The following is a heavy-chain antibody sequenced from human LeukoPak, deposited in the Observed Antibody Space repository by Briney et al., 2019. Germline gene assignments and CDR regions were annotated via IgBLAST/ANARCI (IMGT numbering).Heavy chain of an antibody. Sequence: SETLSLTCTVSGVSISRYYWSWIRQPPGKGLEWIGYIYYTGTTNHNPSLKSRVTISVDTSKNQFSLKLSSVTAADTAVYYCVRGGDTALVYDYWGQGTLVTVSS. J-gene: IGHJ4*02. D-gene: IGHD5-18*01. CDR1: GVSISRYY. V-gene: IGHV4-59*01. CDR2: IYYTGTT. CDR3: VRGGDTALVYDY.